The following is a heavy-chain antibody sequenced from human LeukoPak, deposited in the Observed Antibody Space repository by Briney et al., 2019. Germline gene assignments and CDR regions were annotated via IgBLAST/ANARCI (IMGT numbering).Heavy chain of an antibody. CDR2: IYYSGST. J-gene: IGHJ4*02. Sequence: SETLSLTCTVSGGSISSYYWSWIRQPPGKGLEWIGYIYYSGSTNYNPSLKSRVTISVDTSKNQFSLKLSSVTAADTAVYYCARGAYSNYAYYFDYWGQGTLVTVSS. CDR1: GGSISSYY. CDR3: ARGAYSNYAYYFDY. D-gene: IGHD4-11*01. V-gene: IGHV4-59*12.